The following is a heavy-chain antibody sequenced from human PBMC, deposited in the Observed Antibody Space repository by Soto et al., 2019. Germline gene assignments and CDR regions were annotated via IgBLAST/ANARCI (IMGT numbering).Heavy chain of an antibody. CDR2: ISAYNGNT. CDR3: AGPSGDTASYYGMDV. Sequence: ASVKVSCKASGYTFTSYGISWVRQAPGQGLEWMGWISAYNGNTNYAQKLQGRVTMTTDTSTSTAYMELRSLRSDDTAVYYCAGPSGDTASYYGMDVWGQGTTVTVSS. V-gene: IGHV1-18*01. J-gene: IGHJ6*02. D-gene: IGHD5-18*01. CDR1: GYTFTSYG.